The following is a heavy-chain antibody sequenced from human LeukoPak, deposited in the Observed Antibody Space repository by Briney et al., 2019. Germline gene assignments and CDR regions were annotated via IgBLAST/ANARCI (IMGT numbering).Heavy chain of an antibody. Sequence: GASVKVSCKASGGTFSSYAISWVRQAPGQGLEWMGRIIPILGIANYAQKFQGRVTITADKSTSTAYMELSSLRSEDTAVYYCARDGSVGDYAVSWFDPWGQGTLVTVSS. CDR3: ARDGSVGDYAVSWFDP. J-gene: IGHJ5*02. CDR2: IIPILGIA. CDR1: GGTFSSYA. V-gene: IGHV1-69*04. D-gene: IGHD4-17*01.